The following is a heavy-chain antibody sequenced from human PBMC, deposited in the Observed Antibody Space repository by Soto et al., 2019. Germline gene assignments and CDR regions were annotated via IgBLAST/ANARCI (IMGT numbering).Heavy chain of an antibody. V-gene: IGHV3-30*18. CDR1: GFTFSSYG. D-gene: IGHD3-10*01. J-gene: IGHJ5*02. Sequence: GGSLRLSCAASGFTFSSYGMHWVRQAPGKGLEWVAVISYDGSNKYYADSVKGRFTISRDNSKNTLYLQMNSLRAEDTAVYYCAKDQSLLLWFGELFSWFDPWGQGTLVTVSS. CDR2: ISYDGSNK. CDR3: AKDQSLLLWFGELFSWFDP.